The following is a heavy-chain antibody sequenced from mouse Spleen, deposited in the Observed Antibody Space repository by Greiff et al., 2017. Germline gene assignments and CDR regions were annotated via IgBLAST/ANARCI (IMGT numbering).Heavy chain of an antibody. CDR2: INPSNGRT. J-gene: IGHJ4*01. CDR3: ARGMITTNYYAMDY. D-gene: IGHD2-4*01. V-gene: IGHV1S81*02. CDR1: GYTFTSYW. Sequence: QVQLQQPGAELVKPGASVKVSCKASGYTFTSYWMHWVKQRPGQGLEWIGEINPSNGRTNYNEKFKSKATLTVDKSSSTAYMQLSSLTSEDSAVYYCARGMITTNYYAMDYWGQGTSVTVSS.